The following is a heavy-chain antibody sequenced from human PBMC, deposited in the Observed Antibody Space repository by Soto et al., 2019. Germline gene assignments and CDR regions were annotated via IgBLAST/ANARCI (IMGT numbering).Heavy chain of an antibody. CDR2: IMPIFGTA. V-gene: IGHV1-69*01. CDR3: TRGVTANYMRGDAFEF. CDR1: GGTFSSYT. Sequence: QVLLVQSGAEVKKPGSSVKVTCKASGGTFSSYTISWVRQAPGQGLEYMGGIMPIFGTATYTQSFQDRVTITTDESTSTVYMELRSLRSDDTAVYYCTRGVTANYMRGDAFEFWGQGTMVTVSS. J-gene: IGHJ3*01. D-gene: IGHD1-7*01.